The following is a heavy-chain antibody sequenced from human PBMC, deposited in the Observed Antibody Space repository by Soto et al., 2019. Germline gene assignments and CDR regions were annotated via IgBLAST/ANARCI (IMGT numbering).Heavy chain of an antibody. V-gene: IGHV1-46*01. CDR2: INPSGGST. D-gene: IGHD6-13*01. J-gene: IGHJ4*02. CDR3: ARDSAFIAAAGNYDY. CDR1: GYTFTSSY. Sequence: GASVKVSCRESGYTFTSSYMHWLRQAPGQGLEWMGIINPSGGSTSYAQKFQGRVTMTRDTSTSTVYMELSSLRSEDTAVYYCARDSAFIAAAGNYDYWGQGTLVTVSS.